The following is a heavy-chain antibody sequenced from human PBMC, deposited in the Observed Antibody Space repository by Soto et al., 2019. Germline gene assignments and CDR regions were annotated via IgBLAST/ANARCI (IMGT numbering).Heavy chain of an antibody. V-gene: IGHV4-39*01. CDR1: GGSISSSSYY. Sequence: SDTLSLTCTVSGGSISSSSYYWGWIRQPPGKGLEWIGSIYYSGSTYYNPSLKSRVTISVDKSKNQFSLKLSSVTAADTAVYYCASLVGLAKVSYYFDYWCQGTLLTVSS. CDR2: IYYSGST. J-gene: IGHJ4*02. D-gene: IGHD2-8*02. CDR3: ASLVGLAKVSYYFDY.